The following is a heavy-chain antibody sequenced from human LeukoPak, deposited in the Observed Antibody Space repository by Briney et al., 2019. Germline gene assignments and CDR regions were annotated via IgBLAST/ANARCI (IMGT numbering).Heavy chain of an antibody. J-gene: IGHJ4*02. D-gene: IGHD3-10*01. V-gene: IGHV4-39*01. CDR1: GGSISSTSYY. CDR2: IYYSGST. Sequence: SETLSLTCTVSGGSISSTSYYWGWIRQPPGKGLEWIGSIYYSGSTYYNPSLKSRVTISVDTSKNQFSLKLSSVTAADTAVYYCARTRYYYNSRSYGAPFYFDYWGQGTLVTVSS. CDR3: ARTRYYYNSRSYGAPFYFDY.